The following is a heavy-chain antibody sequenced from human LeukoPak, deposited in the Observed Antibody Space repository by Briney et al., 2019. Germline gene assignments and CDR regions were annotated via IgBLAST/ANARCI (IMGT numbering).Heavy chain of an antibody. CDR1: GGTFSSYA. D-gene: IGHD3-22*01. Sequence: SVKVSRKASGGTFSSYANSWVRQAPGQGLEWMGRIIPIFGTANYAQKFQGRVTITTDESTSTAYMELSSLRSEDTAVYYCARTYYYDSSGYYLDYWGQGTLVTVSS. J-gene: IGHJ4*02. V-gene: IGHV1-69*05. CDR3: ARTYYYDSSGYYLDY. CDR2: IIPIFGTA.